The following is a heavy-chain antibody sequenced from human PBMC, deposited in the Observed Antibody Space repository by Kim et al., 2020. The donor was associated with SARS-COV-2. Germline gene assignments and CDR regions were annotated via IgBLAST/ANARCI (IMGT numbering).Heavy chain of an antibody. V-gene: IGHV4-39*01. CDR1: GGSISSSSYY. CDR2: IYYSGST. Sequence: SETLSLTCTVSGGSISSSSYYWGWIRQPPGKGLEWIGSIYYSGSTYYNPSLKSRVTISVDTSKNQFSLKLSSVTAADTAVYYCARARITMIVVVIRGAHYVDYWGQGTLVTVSS. CDR3: ARARITMIVVVIRGAHYVDY. D-gene: IGHD3-22*01. J-gene: IGHJ4*02.